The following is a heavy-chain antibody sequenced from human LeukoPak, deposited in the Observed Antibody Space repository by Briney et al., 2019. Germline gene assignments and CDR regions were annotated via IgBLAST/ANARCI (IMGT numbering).Heavy chain of an antibody. V-gene: IGHV3-23*01. CDR1: GFTFSSYA. J-gene: IGHJ4*02. CDR2: ISGSGYST. Sequence: GGSLRLSCAASGFTFSSYAMSWVRQAPGQGLELVSAISGSGYSTYYADSVKGRFTISRDNSKNTLYLQMNSLRAEDTAVYYCAKEAGYSGYDYPDYWGQGTLVTVSS. CDR3: AKEAGYSGYDYPDY. D-gene: IGHD5-12*01.